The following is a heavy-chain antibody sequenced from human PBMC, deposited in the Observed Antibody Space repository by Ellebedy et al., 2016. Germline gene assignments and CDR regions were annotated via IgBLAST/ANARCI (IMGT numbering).Heavy chain of an antibody. V-gene: IGHV3-11*01. J-gene: IGHJ4*02. CDR2: ISSSGSTI. Sequence: GESLKISXAASGFTFSDYYMSWIRQAPGKGLEWVSYISSSGSTIYYADSVKGRFTISRDNAKNSLYLQMNSLRAEDTAVYYCARHHDILTGSNYWGQGTLVTVSS. CDR3: ARHHDILTGSNY. D-gene: IGHD3-9*01. CDR1: GFTFSDYY.